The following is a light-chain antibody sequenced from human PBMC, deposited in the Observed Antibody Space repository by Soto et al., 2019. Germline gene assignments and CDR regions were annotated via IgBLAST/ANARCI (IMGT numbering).Light chain of an antibody. Sequence: DIQLTQSPSFLSASVGDRVTITCRASQGISSYLAGYQQKPGKGPTLLVYAASTLQSGIPSRFSGSGSGTDYSLTISGLQHEDFATYYCQQTYSSHPWTFGQGTKVDIK. V-gene: IGKV1-39*01. CDR2: AAS. J-gene: IGKJ1*01. CDR1: QGISSY. CDR3: QQTYSSHPWT.